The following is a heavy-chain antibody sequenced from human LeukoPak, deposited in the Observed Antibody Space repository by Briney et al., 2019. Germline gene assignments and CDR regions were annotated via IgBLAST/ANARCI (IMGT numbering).Heavy chain of an antibody. CDR2: INPNSGGT. CDR3: ARAGRYCSSTSCLQGAFDI. D-gene: IGHD2-2*01. V-gene: IGHV1-2*02. J-gene: IGHJ3*02. CDR1: GYTFTGCY. Sequence: ASVKVSCKASGYTFTGCYMHWVRQAPGQGLEWMGWINPNSGGTNYAQKFQGRVTMTRDTSISTAYMELSRLRSDDTAVYYCARAGRYCSSTSCLQGAFDIWGQGTMVTVSS.